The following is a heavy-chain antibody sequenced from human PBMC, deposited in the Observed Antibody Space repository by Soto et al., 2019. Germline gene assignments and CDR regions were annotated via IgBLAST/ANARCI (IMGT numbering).Heavy chain of an antibody. V-gene: IGHV4-59*08. CDR3: ARLGSFFQALDS. D-gene: IGHD2-15*01. Sequence: QVQLQASAPGLVKPSETLSLTCTVSGGSISPYYWSWIRQPPGKGLEWIGYIYFGGTTKYNPSLTSRVSMSVDTSKNQFSLKLTSVSAADTAVYYCARLGSFFQALDSWGQGTLVTVSS. J-gene: IGHJ4*02. CDR2: IYFGGTT. CDR1: GGSISPYY.